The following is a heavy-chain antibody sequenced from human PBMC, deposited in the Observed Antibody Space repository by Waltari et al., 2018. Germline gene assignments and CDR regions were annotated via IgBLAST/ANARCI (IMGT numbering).Heavy chain of an antibody. CDR1: ALSSRAIP. CDR2: ISGSGGTT. J-gene: IGHJ4*02. CDR3: AKDTPPSTYSLGYFDC. V-gene: IGHV3-23*01. D-gene: IGHD4-4*01. Sequence: EVQLTESGGGVVQPGGSLRPSCAPHALSSRAIPIDRVRKAPGEGLEWVSVISGSGGTTYYADSVKGRFTISRDDSKNTLYLQMNSLRVEDTAVYYCAKDTPPSTYSLGYFDCWGQGTLVTVSS.